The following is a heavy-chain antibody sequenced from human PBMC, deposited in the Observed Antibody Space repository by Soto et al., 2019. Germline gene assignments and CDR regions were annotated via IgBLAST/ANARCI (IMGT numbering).Heavy chain of an antibody. V-gene: IGHV1-2*02. CDR2: IKPRSGET. CDR1: GYNFNDYF. J-gene: IGHJ4*02. CDR3: AAETGAATFDY. Sequence: QVHLVQSGDEVGEPGASVKVSCKASGYNFNDYFMHWVRQAPGQGLEWMGWIKPRSGETKYEQKFHGRVTLTSDMSISTAYMELTLVTSDDTAVYFSAAETGAATFDYWGQGNLVIVST. D-gene: IGHD2-15*01.